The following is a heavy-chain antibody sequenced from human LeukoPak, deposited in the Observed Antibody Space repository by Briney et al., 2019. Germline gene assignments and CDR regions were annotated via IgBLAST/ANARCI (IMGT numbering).Heavy chain of an antibody. CDR3: ARHTHSSGWVFDY. J-gene: IGHJ4*02. CDR1: LGTFSSYT. V-gene: IGHV1-69*02. Sequence: SLKVSSKASLGTFSSYTISWVRQAPGQGLEWMGRIIPTLGIANYAQKFQGRVTITADKSTRTAYMELSSLRSEDTAVYYCARHTHSSGWVFDYWGQGTLVTVSS. CDR2: IIPTLGIA. D-gene: IGHD6-19*01.